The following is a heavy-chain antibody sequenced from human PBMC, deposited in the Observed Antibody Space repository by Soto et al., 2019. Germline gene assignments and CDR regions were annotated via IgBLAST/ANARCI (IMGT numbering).Heavy chain of an antibody. V-gene: IGHV5-51*01. CDR3: ARQRGSGRWYYGMDV. CDR1: GYSFTSYW. D-gene: IGHD1-1*01. Sequence: GESLKISCKGSGYSFTSYWIGWVRQMPGKGLEWMGIIYPGDSDTRYSPSFQGQVTISADKSISTAYLQWSSLKASDTAMYYCARQRGSGRWYYGMDVWGQGTTVTVSS. CDR2: IYPGDSDT. J-gene: IGHJ6*02.